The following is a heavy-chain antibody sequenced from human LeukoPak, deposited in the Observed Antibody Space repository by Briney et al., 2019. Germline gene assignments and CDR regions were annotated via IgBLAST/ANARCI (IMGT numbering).Heavy chain of an antibody. J-gene: IGHJ5*02. Sequence: GGSLRLSCAASGFTFSSYAMSWVRQAPGKGLEWVSAISGSGAITYYADSVKGRITISRDNSKNTLYLQMNNLRAEDTAVYYCAKDPSGDYEIEGGNWFDPWGQGTLVTVSS. CDR3: AKDPSGDYEIEGGNWFDP. CDR1: GFTFSSYA. V-gene: IGHV3-23*01. CDR2: ISGSGAIT. D-gene: IGHD4-17*01.